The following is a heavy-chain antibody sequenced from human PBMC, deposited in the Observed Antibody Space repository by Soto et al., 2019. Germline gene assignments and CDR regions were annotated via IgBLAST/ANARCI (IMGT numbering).Heavy chain of an antibody. CDR2: IYSGGST. CDR1: GFTVSSNY. J-gene: IGHJ4*02. Sequence: VQLVESGGGVVQPGSSLRLSCAVSGFTVSSNYMSWVRQAPGKGLEWVSVIYSGGSTYYADLVKGRFTISRDNSKITLYLQMNSPSGKDTAVYDCARDDCDYGSYWGPGSLVTVSA. D-gene: IGHD4-17*01. V-gene: IGHV3-66*01. CDR3: ARDDCDYGSY.